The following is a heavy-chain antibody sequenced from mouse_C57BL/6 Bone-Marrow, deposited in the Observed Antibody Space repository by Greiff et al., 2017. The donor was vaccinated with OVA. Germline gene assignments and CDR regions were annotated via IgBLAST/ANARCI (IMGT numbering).Heavy chain of an antibody. CDR3: ARFIHFDY. V-gene: IGHV3-6*01. D-gene: IGHD1-1*01. CDR2: ISYDGSN. Sequence: EVQLQQSGPGLVKPSQSLSLPCSVTGYSITSGYYWNWIRQFPGNKLEWMGYISYDGSNNYNPSLKNRISITRDTSKNQFFLKLNSVTTEDTATYYCARFIHFDYWGQGTTLTVSS. J-gene: IGHJ2*01. CDR1: GYSITSGYY.